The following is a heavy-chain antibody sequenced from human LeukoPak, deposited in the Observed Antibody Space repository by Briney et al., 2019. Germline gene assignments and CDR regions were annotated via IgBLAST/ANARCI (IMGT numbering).Heavy chain of an antibody. J-gene: IGHJ4*02. V-gene: IGHV3-30-3*01. CDR2: ISYDGSNK. D-gene: IGHD1-26*01. Sequence: AGGSLRLSCAASGFTFSSYATHWVRQAPGKGLEWVAVISYDGSNKYYADSVKGRFTISRDNSKNTLYLQMNSLRAEDTAVYYCARDSTDGVIPRELHPPFDYWGQGTLVTVSS. CDR3: ARDSTDGVIPRELHPPFDY. CDR1: GFTFSSYA.